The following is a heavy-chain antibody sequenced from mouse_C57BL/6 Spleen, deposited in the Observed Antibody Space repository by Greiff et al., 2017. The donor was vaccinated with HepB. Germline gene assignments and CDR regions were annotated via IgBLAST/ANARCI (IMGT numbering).Heavy chain of an antibody. Sequence: VQLQQSGPELVKPGASVKISCKASGYTFTDYYMNWVKQSHGKSLEWIGDINPNNGGTSYNQKFKGKATLTVDKSSSTAYMELRSLTSEDSAVYYCAREDYATGYFDYWGQGTTLTVSS. CDR1: GYTFTDYY. J-gene: IGHJ2*01. V-gene: IGHV1-26*01. CDR2: INPNNGGT. CDR3: AREDYATGYFDY. D-gene: IGHD1-1*01.